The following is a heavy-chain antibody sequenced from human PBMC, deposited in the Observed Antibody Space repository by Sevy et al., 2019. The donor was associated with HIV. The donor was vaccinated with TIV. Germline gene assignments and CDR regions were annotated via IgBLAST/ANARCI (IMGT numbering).Heavy chain of an antibody. V-gene: IGHV4-30-4*01. Sequence: SETLSLTCTVSGGSISSGDYYWSWIRQPPGKGLEWIGYIYYSGSTYYNPSLKSRVTISVDTSKNQFTLKLSSVTAADTAVYYCARYTAAAGTGTFDYWGQGTLVTVSS. D-gene: IGHD6-13*01. CDR1: GGSISSGDYY. J-gene: IGHJ4*02. CDR2: IYYSGST. CDR3: ARYTAAAGTGTFDY.